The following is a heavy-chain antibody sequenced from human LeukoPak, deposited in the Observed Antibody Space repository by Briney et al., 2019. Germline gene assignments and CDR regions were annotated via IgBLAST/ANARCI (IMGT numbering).Heavy chain of an antibody. CDR2: INSDAKTT. CDR1: GFSLSSYW. V-gene: IGHV3-74*01. J-gene: IGHJ6*02. D-gene: IGHD5-18*01. Sequence: PGGSLRLSCEASGFSLSSYWMHWVRQAPGKGLVWVSRINSDAKTTDYGDSVKGRFTISRDNAKNTLYLQMNSLRAEDTAVYYCARDAVDTANAVWGQGTTVTVSS. CDR3: ARDAVDTANAV.